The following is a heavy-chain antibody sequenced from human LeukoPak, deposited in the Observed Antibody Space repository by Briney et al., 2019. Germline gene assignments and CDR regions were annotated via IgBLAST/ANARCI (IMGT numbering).Heavy chain of an antibody. D-gene: IGHD2-21*02. V-gene: IGHV1-2*02. CDR3: ARPTYCGSDCYFNFDY. CDR2: IKPNSGVT. CDR1: GYTFATYF. J-gene: IGHJ4*02. Sequence: GASVKVSCKTSGYTFATYFMHWVRQAPGQGLEWMGYIKPNSGVTNYAQKFRGRVTMTWDTSISTAYVELSGLTTDDTAIYYCARPTYCGSDCYFNFDYGGQGTLVTVSS.